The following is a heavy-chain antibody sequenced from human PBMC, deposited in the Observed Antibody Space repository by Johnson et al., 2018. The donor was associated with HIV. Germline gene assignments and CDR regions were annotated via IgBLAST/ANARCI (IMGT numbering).Heavy chain of an antibody. Sequence: VQLVESGGGLVQPGGSVRLSCAASGFTFSSYAMSWVRQAPGKGLEWVSAISGSGGSTYYADSVKGRFTISRDNSKNTLYLQMNSLRAEDTAVYYCARVGASRFDAFHVWGQGTMVIVSS. CDR1: GFTFSSYA. D-gene: IGHD3-16*01. CDR3: ARVGASRFDAFHV. V-gene: IGHV3-23*04. J-gene: IGHJ3*01. CDR2: ISGSGGST.